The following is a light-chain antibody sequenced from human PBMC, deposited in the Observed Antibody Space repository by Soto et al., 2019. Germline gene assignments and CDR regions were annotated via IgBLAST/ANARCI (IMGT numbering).Light chain of an antibody. CDR3: HQYDNWAPFT. J-gene: IGKJ4*01. CDR1: QSVSGN. V-gene: IGKV3-15*01. Sequence: EIVMTQSPATLSVSPGERATLSCRASQSVSGNLAWYQQKPVQAPRLLTYGSSTTATGVPARFSGSGSGSEFTLTNSRLQSEDFALYHYHQYDNWAPFTFGVGTKLEI. CDR2: GSS.